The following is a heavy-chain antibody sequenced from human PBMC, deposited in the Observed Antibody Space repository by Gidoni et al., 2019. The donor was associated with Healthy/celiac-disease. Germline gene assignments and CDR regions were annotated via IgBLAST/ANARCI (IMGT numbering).Heavy chain of an antibody. V-gene: IGHV3-73*01. D-gene: IGHD1-26*01. CDR1: GFTFRGSA. CDR3: TREVGATWGVDY. Sequence: EVQLVESGGGLVQPGGSLKLSCAASGFTFRGSAMPWVRQASGKGLGWVGRIRSKANSYATAYAASVKGRCTISRDDSKNTAYLQMNSLKTEDTAVYYCTREVGATWGVDYWGQGTLVTVSS. CDR2: IRSKANSYAT. J-gene: IGHJ4*02.